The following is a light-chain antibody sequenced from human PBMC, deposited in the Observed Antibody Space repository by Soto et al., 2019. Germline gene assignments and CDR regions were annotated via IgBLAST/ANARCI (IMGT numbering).Light chain of an antibody. J-gene: IGKJ1*01. CDR1: QSVGRW. Sequence: DIQMTQSPSTLSASVGDTVTLTCRASQSVGRWLAWYQQKPGKAPRLLIYDASTLESGVPSRFSGSGSGTEVTLTITSLQPDDFGTYYCQQYNSYSPTFGPGTKV. V-gene: IGKV1-5*01. CDR2: DAS. CDR3: QQYNSYSPT.